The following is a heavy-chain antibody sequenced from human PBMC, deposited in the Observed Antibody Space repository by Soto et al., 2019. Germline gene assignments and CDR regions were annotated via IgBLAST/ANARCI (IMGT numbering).Heavy chain of an antibody. CDR3: AREIPTTVTSFAFDM. CDR1: GYTFTSYG. D-gene: IGHD4-17*01. J-gene: IGHJ3*02. V-gene: IGHV1-18*01. CDR2: ISGYNGNT. Sequence: QAQLVQSGGEVKKPGASVKVSCKASGYTFTSYGVTWVRQAPGQGLEWMGWISGYNGNTNYAQKFQGRVTMTTDTSTNTGYMELGSLRSDDPAVYYCAREIPTTVTSFAFDMWGQGTMVTVSS.